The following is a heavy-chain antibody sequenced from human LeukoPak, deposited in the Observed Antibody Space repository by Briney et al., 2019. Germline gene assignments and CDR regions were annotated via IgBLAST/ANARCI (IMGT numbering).Heavy chain of an antibody. J-gene: IGHJ6*03. CDR3: ATGLQYGLWGVPYFYYMHA. CDR2: VNPRNGGT. Sequence: ASVKVSCKASGYTFTSYDIHWVRQAPGHGFEWMGWVNPRNGGTHYAQNFQGRVTITGDTSITTAYRELGSLTSDDTAVYYCATGLQYGLWGVPYFYYMHAWGKGTTVTVSS. V-gene: IGHV1-2*02. D-gene: IGHD3-10*01. CDR1: GYTFTSYD.